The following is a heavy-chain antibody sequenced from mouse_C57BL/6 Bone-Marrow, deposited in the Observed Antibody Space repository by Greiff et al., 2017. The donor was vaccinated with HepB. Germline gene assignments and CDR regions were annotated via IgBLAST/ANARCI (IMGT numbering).Heavy chain of an antibody. CDR1: GFTFSDYY. V-gene: IGHV5-12*01. CDR3: ARHITTVVAWYFDV. J-gene: IGHJ1*03. CDR2: ISNGGGST. Sequence: EVKLQESGGGLVQPGGSLKLSCAASGFTFSDYYMYWVRQTPEKRLEWVAYISNGGGSTYYPDTVKGRFTISRDNAKNTLYLQMSRLKSEDTAMYYCARHITTVVAWYFDVWGTGTTVTVSS. D-gene: IGHD1-1*01.